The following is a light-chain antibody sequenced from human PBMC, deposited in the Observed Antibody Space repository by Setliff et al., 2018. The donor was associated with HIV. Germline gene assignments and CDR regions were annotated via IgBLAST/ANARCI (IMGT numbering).Light chain of an antibody. CDR2: DVN. J-gene: IGLJ3*02. V-gene: IGLV2-11*01. CDR1: SSDVGAYNF. CDR3: CSYRSGNTLV. Sequence: QSVLTQPRSVSGSPRQSVTISCTGTSSDVGAYNFVSWYQQHPGKAPKLMIYDVNKRPSGVPDRFSGSKSGNTASLTISGLQAEDEADYYCCSYRSGNTLVFGGGTKVTVL.